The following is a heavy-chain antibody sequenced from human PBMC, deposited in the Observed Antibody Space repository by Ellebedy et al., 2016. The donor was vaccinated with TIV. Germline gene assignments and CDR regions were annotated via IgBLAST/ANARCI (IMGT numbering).Heavy chain of an antibody. CDR3: ARAIYGASYL. CDR1: GFNFNSYA. D-gene: IGHD4-17*01. CDR2: INEDGTKK. V-gene: IGHV3-7*01. Sequence: GESLKISCEASGFNFNSYALHWVRQAPGRGLEWVANINEDGTKKHFVDPVRGRFTISRDDAGNSLCLQMNSLGAKDTAVYYCARAIYGASYLWGRGTLVTVSS. J-gene: IGHJ2*01.